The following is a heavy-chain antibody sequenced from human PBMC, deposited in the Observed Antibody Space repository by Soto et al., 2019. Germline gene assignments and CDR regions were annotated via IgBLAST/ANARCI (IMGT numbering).Heavy chain of an antibody. D-gene: IGHD3-22*01. CDR1: GFTFSSYG. V-gene: IGHV3-30*03. J-gene: IGHJ4*02. Sequence: GGSLRLSCAASGFTFSSYGMHWVRQAPGKGPEWVAVISYDGSTIYYADSVKGRFTISRDNAKNSLYLQMNSLRAEDTAVYYCAPTGGAYYDSSGSIDYWGQGTLVTVSS. CDR3: APTGGAYYDSSGSIDY. CDR2: ISYDGSTI.